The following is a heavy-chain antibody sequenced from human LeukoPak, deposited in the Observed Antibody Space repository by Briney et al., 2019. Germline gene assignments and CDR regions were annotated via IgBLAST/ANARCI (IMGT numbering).Heavy chain of an antibody. Sequence: SETLSLTCGVYAGSLTNYFCHWIRQAPGKGLEWVGEISHGGITKHNPSLKSRVTMSQDTSKRQFSLKMNSMTAADTGVYYCGRFMDVVPGTMSWGLGTLVTVSS. D-gene: IGHD3-22*01. CDR2: ISHGGIT. CDR1: AGSLTNYF. J-gene: IGHJ4*02. V-gene: IGHV4-34*01. CDR3: GRFMDVVPGTMS.